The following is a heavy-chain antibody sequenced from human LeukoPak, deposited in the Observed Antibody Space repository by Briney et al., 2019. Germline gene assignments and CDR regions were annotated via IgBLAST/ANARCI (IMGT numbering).Heavy chain of an antibody. D-gene: IGHD3-10*01. CDR1: GGTYSSYA. J-gene: IGHJ4*02. CDR3: AMGWFGELLY. Sequence: SVKVSCKASGGTYSSYAISWVRQAPGQGLEWMGGIIPIFGTANYAQKFQGRVPITTDESTSTAYMELSSLRSEDTAVYYCAMGWFGELLYWGQGTLVTVSS. V-gene: IGHV1-69*05. CDR2: IIPIFGTA.